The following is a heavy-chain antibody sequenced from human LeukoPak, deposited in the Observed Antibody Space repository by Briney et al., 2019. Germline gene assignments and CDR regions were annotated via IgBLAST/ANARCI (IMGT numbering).Heavy chain of an antibody. D-gene: IGHD6-19*01. CDR3: TRPRGGAVAVDY. Sequence: KPSETLSLTCTVSGDSITSSSYYWGWIRQPPGKGLEWIGSIYYTGDTYYNPSLKSRVTISVDTSKNQFSLKLDSVTAADTAVYYCTRPRGGAVAVDYWGQGTLVTVSP. CDR2: IYYTGDT. V-gene: IGHV4-39*01. J-gene: IGHJ4*02. CDR1: GDSITSSSYY.